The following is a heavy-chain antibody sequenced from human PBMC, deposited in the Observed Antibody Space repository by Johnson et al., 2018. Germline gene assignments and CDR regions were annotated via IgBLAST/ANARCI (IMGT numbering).Heavy chain of an antibody. Sequence: VQLVESGAEVKKPGESLKISCKGSGHNFPNYWIAWVRQMPGKGLEWMGIIYPGDSDTRYSPSFQGQVTISADKSIRIAYLQWSSRKASDTALYYCAGRKGNDGVDVWGQGTTVTVSS. V-gene: IGHV5-51*01. J-gene: IGHJ6*02. CDR2: IYPGDSDT. CDR1: GHNFPNYW. CDR3: AGRKGNDGVDV.